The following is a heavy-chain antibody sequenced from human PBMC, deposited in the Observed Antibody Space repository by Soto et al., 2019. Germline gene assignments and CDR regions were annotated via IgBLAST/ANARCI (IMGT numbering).Heavy chain of an antibody. CDR1: GFTFSSYS. Sequence: EVQLVESGGGLVKPGGSLRLSCAASGFTFSSYSMNWVRQAPGKGLEWVSSISSSSSYIYYADSVKGRFTISRDNAKNSLYLQMNSLRAEDTAVYYCAREIRVSSSPFDYWGQGTLVTVSS. D-gene: IGHD6-6*01. V-gene: IGHV3-21*01. J-gene: IGHJ4*02. CDR2: ISSSSSYI. CDR3: AREIRVSSSPFDY.